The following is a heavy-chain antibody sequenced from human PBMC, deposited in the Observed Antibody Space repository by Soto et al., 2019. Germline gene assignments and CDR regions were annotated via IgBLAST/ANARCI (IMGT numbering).Heavy chain of an antibody. CDR3: AREADSSSWYGGERLDY. D-gene: IGHD6-13*01. J-gene: IGHJ4*02. V-gene: IGHV1-3*01. CDR2: INAGNGNT. Sequence: QVQLVQSGAEVKKPGASVKVSCKASGYTFTSYAMHWVRQAPGQRLEWMGWINAGNGNTKYSQKFQGRVTITRDTSASTAYMELSSLRSEDTAVYYCAREADSSSWYGGERLDYWGQGTLVTVSS. CDR1: GYTFTSYA.